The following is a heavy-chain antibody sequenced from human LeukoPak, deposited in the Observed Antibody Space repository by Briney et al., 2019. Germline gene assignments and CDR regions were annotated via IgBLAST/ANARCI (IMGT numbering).Heavy chain of an antibody. Sequence: PGGSLRLSCAASGFTFSDYYMSWLRQAPGKGLEWVSYISSSSGTTTHYADSVKGRFTISRDNAKNSLHLQMNSLRAEDTAVYYCARVRGSYSVDYWGQGTLVTVSS. J-gene: IGHJ4*02. CDR1: GFTFSDYY. CDR2: ISSSSGTTT. D-gene: IGHD1-26*01. CDR3: ARVRGSYSVDY. V-gene: IGHV3-11*04.